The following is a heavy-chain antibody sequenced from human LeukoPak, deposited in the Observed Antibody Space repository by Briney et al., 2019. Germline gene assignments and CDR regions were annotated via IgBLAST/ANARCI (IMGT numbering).Heavy chain of an antibody. CDR3: ARADWDTAMIDY. CDR2: ISSSSSYI. J-gene: IGHJ4*02. Sequence: GGSLRLSCAASGFTFSNYAMSWVRQAPGKGLEWVSSISSSSSYIYYADSVKGRFTISRGNAKNSLYLQMNSLRAEDTAVYYCARADWDTAMIDYWGQGTLVTVSS. V-gene: IGHV3-21*01. CDR1: GFTFSNYA. D-gene: IGHD5-18*01.